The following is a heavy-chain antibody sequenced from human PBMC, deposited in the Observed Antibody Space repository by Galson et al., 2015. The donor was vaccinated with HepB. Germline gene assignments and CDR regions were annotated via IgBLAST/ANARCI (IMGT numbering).Heavy chain of an antibody. Sequence: SLRLSCAASGFTFSSYSMNWVRQAPGKGLEWVSYISSSSSTIYYADSVKGRFTISRDNAKNSLYLQMNSLRAEDTAVYYCAREGGLVVAATAYYYYYYGMDVWGQGTTVTVSS. CDR3: AREGGLVVAATAYYYYYYGMDV. CDR2: ISSSSSTI. CDR1: GFTFSSYS. V-gene: IGHV3-48*01. D-gene: IGHD2-15*01. J-gene: IGHJ6*02.